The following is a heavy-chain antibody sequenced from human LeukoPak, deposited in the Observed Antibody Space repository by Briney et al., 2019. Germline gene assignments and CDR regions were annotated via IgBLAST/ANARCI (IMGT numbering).Heavy chain of an antibody. J-gene: IGHJ4*02. D-gene: IGHD2-2*01. Sequence: GGSLRLSCAASGFTFSSYAMHWVRQAPGKGLEWVAVISYDGGNKYYADSVKGRFTISRDNSKNTLYLQMNSLRAEDTAVYYWASGNSSTSVDYWGQGTLVTVSS. V-gene: IGHV3-30-3*01. CDR3: ASGNSSTSVDY. CDR1: GFTFSSYA. CDR2: ISYDGGNK.